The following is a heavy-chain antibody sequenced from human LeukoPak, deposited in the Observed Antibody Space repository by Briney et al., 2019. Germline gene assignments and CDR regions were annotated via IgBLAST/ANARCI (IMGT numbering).Heavy chain of an antibody. CDR3: ASSHSSGWYYYGMDV. CDR2: IYYSGST. Sequence: SETLSLTCTVSGGSISSYYWSWLRQPPGKGLEWIGYIYYSGSTNYNPSLKSRVTISVDTSKNQFSLKLSSVTAADTAVYYCASSHSSGWYYYGMDVWGQGTTVTVSS. CDR1: GGSISSYY. V-gene: IGHV4-59*12. D-gene: IGHD6-19*01. J-gene: IGHJ6*02.